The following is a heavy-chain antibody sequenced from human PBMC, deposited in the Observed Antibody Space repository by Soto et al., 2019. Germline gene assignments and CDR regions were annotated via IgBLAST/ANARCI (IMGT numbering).Heavy chain of an antibody. J-gene: IGHJ3*02. V-gene: IGHV4-59*01. Sequence: SETLSLTCTVSGGSISSYYWSWIRQPPGKGLEWIGYIYYSGSTNYNPSLKSRVTISVDTTKNQFSLKLSSVTAADTAVYYCASVNSRDGYNYSDAFDIWGQGTMVTVSS. CDR2: IYYSGST. CDR1: GGSISSYY. D-gene: IGHD5-12*01. CDR3: ASVNSRDGYNYSDAFDI.